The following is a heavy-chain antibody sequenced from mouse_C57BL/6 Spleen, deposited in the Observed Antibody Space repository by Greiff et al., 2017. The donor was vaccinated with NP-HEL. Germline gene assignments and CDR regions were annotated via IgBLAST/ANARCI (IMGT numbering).Heavy chain of an antibody. CDR1: GYTFTDYE. Sequence: VQLVESGAELVRPGASVTLSCKASGYTFTDYEMHWVKQTPVHGLEWIGAIDPETGGTAYNQKFKGKAILTADKSSSTAYMELRSLTSEDSAVYYCTRRGGWVRFYYAMDYWGQGTSVTVSS. CDR3: TRRGGWVRFYYAMDY. J-gene: IGHJ4*01. V-gene: IGHV1-15*01. D-gene: IGHD2-14*01. CDR2: IDPETGGT.